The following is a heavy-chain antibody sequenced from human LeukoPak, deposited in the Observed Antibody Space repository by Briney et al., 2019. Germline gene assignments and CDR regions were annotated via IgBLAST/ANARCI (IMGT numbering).Heavy chain of an antibody. CDR3: ARTRGVTIYYYYGRDV. CDR1: GYTFTSYD. D-gene: IGHD3-10*01. V-gene: IGHV1-8*01. J-gene: IGHJ6*02. CDR2: MYPNSGNT. Sequence: ASVKVSCTASGYTFTSYDINWVRQATGQGLEWMGWMYPNSGNTSYAQKFQGRVTMTRNTSISTAYMELSSLRSEDTAVYYCARTRGVTIYYYYGRDVWGQGTTVTVSS.